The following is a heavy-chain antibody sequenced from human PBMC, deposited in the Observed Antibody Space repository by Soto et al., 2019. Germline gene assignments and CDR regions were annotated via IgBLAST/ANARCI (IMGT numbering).Heavy chain of an antibody. CDR1: GFTFSSYA. CDR2: ISGSGGST. D-gene: IGHD5-18*01. Sequence: GGSLRLSCAASGFTFSSYAMSWVRQAPGKGLEWVSAISGSGGSTYYADSVKGQVTFSVDKSISTAYLQWSSLKASDTAMYYCATQRGYSFGPFDYWGQGTLVTVSS. V-gene: IGHV3-23*01. J-gene: IGHJ4*02. CDR3: ATQRGYSFGPFDY.